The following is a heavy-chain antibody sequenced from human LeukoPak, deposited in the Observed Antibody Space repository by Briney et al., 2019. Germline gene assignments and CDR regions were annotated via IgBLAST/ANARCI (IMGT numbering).Heavy chain of an antibody. CDR1: GGSFSGYY. V-gene: IGHV4-34*01. CDR3: ARGGYGVQYDYVWGSYRYYYYYYMDV. J-gene: IGHJ6*03. Sequence: SETLSLTCAVYGGSFSGYYWSWIRQPPGKGLEWIGEINHSGSTNYNPSLKSRVTISVDTSKNQFSLKLSSVTAADTAVYYCARGGYGVQYDYVWGSYRYYYYYYMDVWGKGTTVTVSS. D-gene: IGHD3-16*02. CDR2: INHSGST.